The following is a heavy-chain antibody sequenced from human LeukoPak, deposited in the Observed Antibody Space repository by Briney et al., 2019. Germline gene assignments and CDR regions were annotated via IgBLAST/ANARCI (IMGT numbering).Heavy chain of an antibody. CDR3: ARVGAAMDNFDY. CDR1: GGSISNYD. J-gene: IGHJ4*02. Sequence: PSETLSLTCTVSGGSISNYDWSWIRQFPGKGLEWTGYIYNSGSTNYNPSLKSRVTISRDTSKNQFSLKLSSVTAADTAVYYCARVGAAMDNFDYWGQGTLVTVS. V-gene: IGHV4-59*01. D-gene: IGHD5-18*01. CDR2: IYNSGST.